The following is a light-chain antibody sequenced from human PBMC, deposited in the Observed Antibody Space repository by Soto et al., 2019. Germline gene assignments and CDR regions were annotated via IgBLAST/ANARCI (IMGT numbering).Light chain of an antibody. CDR2: DAS. V-gene: IGKV3-11*01. Sequence: EIVMTQSPATLSVSPGERATLSCRASQSVSSNLAWYQQEPGQAPRLLIYDASNRATGIPARFSGSGSGTDFTLTISSLEPEDFAVYYCQQRSNWPPDFGGGTKVDIK. J-gene: IGKJ4*01. CDR3: QQRSNWPPD. CDR1: QSVSSN.